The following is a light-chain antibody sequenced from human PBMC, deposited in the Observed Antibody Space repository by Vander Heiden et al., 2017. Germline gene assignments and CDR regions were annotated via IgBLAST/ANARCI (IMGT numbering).Light chain of an antibody. Sequence: DIQMTQSPSSLSASVGDRVTITCRASQSISSYLNWYQQKPGKAPKLLIYAASSLQSGVPSRFSVSGSGTDFTLTISSLQPEDFATYYCQQSYSTPPTFGQWTKVEIK. CDR2: AAS. CDR1: QSISSY. V-gene: IGKV1-39*01. CDR3: QQSYSTPPT. J-gene: IGKJ1*01.